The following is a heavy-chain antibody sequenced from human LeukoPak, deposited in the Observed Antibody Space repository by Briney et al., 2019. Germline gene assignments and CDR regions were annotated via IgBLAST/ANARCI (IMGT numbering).Heavy chain of an antibody. CDR2: IYYSGST. J-gene: IGHJ4*02. D-gene: IGHD6-13*01. Sequence: SETLSHTCTVSGGSISSYYWSWIRQPPGKGLEWIGYIYYSGSTNYNPSFKSRATMSVDTSKNQFSLKLSSVTAADTAVYYCARAEYSSSSVDYWGQGTLVTVSS. V-gene: IGHV4-59*12. CDR1: GGSISSYY. CDR3: ARAEYSSSSVDY.